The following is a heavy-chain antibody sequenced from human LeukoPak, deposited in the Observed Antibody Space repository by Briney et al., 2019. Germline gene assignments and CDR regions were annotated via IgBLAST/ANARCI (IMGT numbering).Heavy chain of an antibody. V-gene: IGHV1-18*01. D-gene: IGHD6-19*01. Sequence: ASAKVSCKPSGYTFTRYGMSWVRQAPGQGLEWMGWISAYNGNTNYAQKLQGRVTMTTDTSTSTAYMELRSLRSDDTAVYYCARDTGYSSGWVYYYYYGMDVWGQGTTVTVSS. J-gene: IGHJ6*02. CDR3: ARDTGYSSGWVYYYYYGMDV. CDR2: ISAYNGNT. CDR1: GYTFTRYG.